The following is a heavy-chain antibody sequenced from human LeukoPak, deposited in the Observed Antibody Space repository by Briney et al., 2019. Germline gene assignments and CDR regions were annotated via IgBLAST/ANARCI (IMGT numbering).Heavy chain of an antibody. D-gene: IGHD5-12*01. CDR1: GFTFSSYS. CDR2: ISSSSSYI. Sequence: GGSLRLSCAASGFTFSSYSMNWVRQAPGKGLEWVSSISSSSSYIYYADSVEGRFTISRDNAKNSLYLQMNSLRAEDTAVYYCASGMVATLRSQGYWGQGTLVTVSS. J-gene: IGHJ4*02. V-gene: IGHV3-21*01. CDR3: ASGMVATLRSQGY.